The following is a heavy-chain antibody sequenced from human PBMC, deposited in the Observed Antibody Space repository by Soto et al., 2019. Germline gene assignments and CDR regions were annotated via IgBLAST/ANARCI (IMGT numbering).Heavy chain of an antibody. V-gene: IGHV3-30-3*01. CDR1: GFTFSTYA. Sequence: QVHLVESGGGVVQPGTSLRLSCAASGFTFSTYAMYWVRQAPGRGLEWVAVISDDGNTKYYADSVKGRFTISRDNSRNSLYLQIYSLRAEDAAVYYCASSYFYASGGYYPFDYWGQGTRVTVSS. D-gene: IGHD3-22*01. J-gene: IGHJ4*02. CDR2: ISDDGNTK. CDR3: ASSYFYASGGYYPFDY.